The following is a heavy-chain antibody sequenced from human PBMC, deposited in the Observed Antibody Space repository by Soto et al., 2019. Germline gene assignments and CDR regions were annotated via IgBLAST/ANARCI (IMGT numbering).Heavy chain of an antibody. CDR3: ARTVFGVVTLAFDI. J-gene: IGHJ3*02. V-gene: IGHV1-69*01. CDR2: IIPIFGTT. Sequence: QVHLVQSGAEVKKPGSSVNVSCKASGGTFGSNAIAWVREVPGQGLEWMGWIIPIFGTTHYAQKFQGRVTITADESTGTVYMDLSSLRSDDTAVYYCARTVFGVVTLAFDIRGQGTLLTVSS. D-gene: IGHD3-3*01. CDR1: GGTFGSNA.